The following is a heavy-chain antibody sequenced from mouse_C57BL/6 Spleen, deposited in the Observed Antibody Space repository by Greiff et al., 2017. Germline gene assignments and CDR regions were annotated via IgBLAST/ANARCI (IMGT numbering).Heavy chain of an antibody. CDR1: GYTFTSYG. D-gene: IGHD1-1*01. CDR3: AGQKVVGNYAVGG. J-gene: IGHJ4*01. Sequence: VQLQQSGAELARPGASVKLSCKASGYTFTSYGISWVKQRTGQGLEWIGEIYPRSGNTYYTEKFKGKATLTADKSSSTAYMELRSLTSEDSAVYFCAGQKVVGNYAVGGWGQGASVTVSS. V-gene: IGHV1-81*01. CDR2: IYPRSGNT.